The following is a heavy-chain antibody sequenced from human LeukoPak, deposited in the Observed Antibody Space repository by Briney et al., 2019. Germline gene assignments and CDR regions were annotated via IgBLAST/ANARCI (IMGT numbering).Heavy chain of an antibody. V-gene: IGHV4-30-4*02. CDR2: IYYSGST. CDR3: ARYYGSLNWFDP. CDR1: GRSISRGDYY. Sequence: PSDTLSLTCTVSGRSISRGDYYWSWIRQPPGKGLEWIGYIYYSGSTYYNPSLKSRVTISVDTSKNQYSLKLSSVTAADTAVYYCARYYGSLNWFDPWGQGTLVTVSS. J-gene: IGHJ5*02. D-gene: IGHD3-10*01.